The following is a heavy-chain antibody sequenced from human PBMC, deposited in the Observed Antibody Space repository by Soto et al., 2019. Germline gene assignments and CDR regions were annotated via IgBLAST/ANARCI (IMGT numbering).Heavy chain of an antibody. CDR3: ARDRAKWKDYYYYGMDV. V-gene: IGHV4-30-4*01. J-gene: IGHJ6*02. CDR2: IYYSGST. Sequence: SETMSLTCTVSGGSISSGDDFWTWIRQPPGKGLEWIGYIYYSGSTYYNPSLKSRLTMSVDTSKNQFSLKLSSVTAADTAVYYCARDRAKWKDYYYYGMDVWGQGTTVTVSS. CDR1: GGSISSGDDF. D-gene: IGHD1-20*01.